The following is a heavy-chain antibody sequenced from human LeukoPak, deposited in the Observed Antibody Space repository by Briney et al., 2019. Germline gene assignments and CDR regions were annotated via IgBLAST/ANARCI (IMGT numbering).Heavy chain of an antibody. Sequence: GGSLRLSCAASGFTFSSYWMSWVRQAPGKGLEWVANIKQDGSEKYYVDSVKGRFTISRDNAKNSLYLQMNSLRAVDTAVYYCATNYYDSSGYYLPLDYWGQGTLVTVSS. CDR1: GFTFSSYW. V-gene: IGHV3-7*01. D-gene: IGHD3-22*01. CDR2: IKQDGSEK. J-gene: IGHJ4*02. CDR3: ATNYYDSSGYYLPLDY.